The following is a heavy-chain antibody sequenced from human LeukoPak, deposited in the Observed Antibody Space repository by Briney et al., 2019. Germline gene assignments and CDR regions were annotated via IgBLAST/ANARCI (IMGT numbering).Heavy chain of an antibody. Sequence: ASVKVSCXASGGTFSSYAISWVRQAPGQGLEWMGRINPNSGGTNYAQKFQGRVTMTRDTSISTAYMELSRLRSDDTAVYYCARGYCSGGSCYSVENWFDPWGQGTLVTVSS. J-gene: IGHJ5*02. D-gene: IGHD2-15*01. CDR3: ARGYCSGGSCYSVENWFDP. CDR2: INPNSGGT. CDR1: GGTFSSYA. V-gene: IGHV1-2*06.